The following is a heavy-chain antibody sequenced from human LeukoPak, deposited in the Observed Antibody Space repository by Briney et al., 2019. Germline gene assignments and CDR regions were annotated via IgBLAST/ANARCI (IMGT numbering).Heavy chain of an antibody. J-gene: IGHJ6*03. CDR2: IYYSGST. CDR1: GGSISSYY. CDR3: ATSYHYYYMDV. V-gene: IGHV4-59*01. Sequence: AETLSLTCTVSGGSISSYYWSWIRQPPGKGLEWIGYIYYSGSTNYNPSLKSRVTISVDTSKNQFSLKLSSVTAADTAVYYCATSYHYYYMDVWGKGTTVTISS.